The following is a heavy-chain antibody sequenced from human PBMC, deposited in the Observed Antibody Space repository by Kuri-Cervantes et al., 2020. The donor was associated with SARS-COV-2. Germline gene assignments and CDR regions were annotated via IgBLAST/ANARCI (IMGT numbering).Heavy chain of an antibody. CDR3: ARRAYGEEVDYYYMDV. CDR2: IYPGDSDT. D-gene: IGHD4-17*01. J-gene: IGHJ6*03. CDR1: GYTFTNYW. V-gene: IGHV5-51*01. Sequence: KVSCKGSGYTFTNYWIGWVRQMPGKGLEWMGIIYPGDSDTRYSPSFQGQVTNSADKSINTAFLQWSSLKASDTAIYYCARRAYGEEVDYYYMDVWGKGTTVTVSS.